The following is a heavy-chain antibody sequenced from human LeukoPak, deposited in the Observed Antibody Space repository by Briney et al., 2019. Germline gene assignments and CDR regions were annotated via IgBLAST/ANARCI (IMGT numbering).Heavy chain of an antibody. CDR2: IYYSGTT. J-gene: IGHJ4*02. Sequence: SETLSLTCTVSGGSISSHYWSWIRQPPGKGLEWVGYIYYSGTTNYNPSLKSRVTISVDTSKNQFSLKLSSVTTADTAVYYCARGVYIAAAQYGYWGQGTLVTVSS. V-gene: IGHV4-59*11. D-gene: IGHD6-13*01. CDR3: ARGVYIAAAQYGY. CDR1: GGSISSHY.